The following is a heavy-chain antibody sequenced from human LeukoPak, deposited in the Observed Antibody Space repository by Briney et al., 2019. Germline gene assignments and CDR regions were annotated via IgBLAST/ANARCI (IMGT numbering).Heavy chain of an antibody. D-gene: IGHD3-16*01. Sequence: SETLSLTCSVSGGAISSSYSWGWIRQPPGKGLEWIGTIYYSGSTNYNPSLKGRVTISVDTSNKQFSLKLSSVTAADTAVYYCARHGGGVARALDYWGRGNLVSVSS. V-gene: IGHV4-39*01. CDR3: ARHGGGVARALDY. CDR1: GGAISSSYS. J-gene: IGHJ4*02. CDR2: IYYSGST.